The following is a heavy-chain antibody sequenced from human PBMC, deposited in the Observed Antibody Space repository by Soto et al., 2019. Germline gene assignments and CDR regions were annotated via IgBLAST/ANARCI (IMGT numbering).Heavy chain of an antibody. Sequence: LSLTCGVYGGSFRGYYWSWIRQPPGKGLEWIGEINHSGSTNYNPSLKSRVTISVDTSKNQFSLKLSSVTAADTAVYYCARDASGYDHFDYWGQGTLVTVSS. V-gene: IGHV4-34*01. J-gene: IGHJ4*02. CDR3: ARDASGYDHFDY. D-gene: IGHD5-12*01. CDR1: GGSFRGYY. CDR2: INHSGST.